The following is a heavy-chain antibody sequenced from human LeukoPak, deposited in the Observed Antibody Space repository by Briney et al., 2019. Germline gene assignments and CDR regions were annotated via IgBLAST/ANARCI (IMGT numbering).Heavy chain of an antibody. V-gene: IGHV3-21*01. CDR1: GFTFNTFN. J-gene: IGHJ4*02. CDR2: TTSGGDYI. D-gene: IGHD3-9*01. CDR3: ARGHYDVLAASYKWTRDY. Sequence: NPGGSLRFSCAASGFTFNTFNMNWVRQAPGKGLEGVSYTTSGGDYIYYAVSVKGRFTTSRDNAKNSLSLQLNNLRVKDTAVYYSARGHYDVLAASYKWTRDYWGQGTPVTVSS.